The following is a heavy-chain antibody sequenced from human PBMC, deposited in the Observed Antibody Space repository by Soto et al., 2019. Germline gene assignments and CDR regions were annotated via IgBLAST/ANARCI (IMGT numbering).Heavy chain of an antibody. Sequence: TVSGGTISSGDYYWSWIRQPPGKGLEWIGYIYYSGSTYYNPSLKSRVTISVDTSKNQFSLKLSSVTAADTAVYYCARDGSSGSNYANDAFDIWGQGTMVTVSS. CDR1: GGTISSGDYY. J-gene: IGHJ3*02. CDR3: ARDGSSGSNYANDAFDI. D-gene: IGHD3-22*01. V-gene: IGHV4-30-4*01. CDR2: IYYSGST.